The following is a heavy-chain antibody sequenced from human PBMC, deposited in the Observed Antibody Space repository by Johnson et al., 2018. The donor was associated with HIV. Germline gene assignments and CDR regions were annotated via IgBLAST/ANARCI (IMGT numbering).Heavy chain of an antibody. D-gene: IGHD3-10*01. CDR3: AREGGVTRVDGCDI. CDR1: GFTFSSYW. CDR2: IKQDGSEK. J-gene: IGHJ3*02. Sequence: VQLVESGGGLVQPGGSLRLSCAASGFTFSSYWMSWVRQAPGKGLEWVANIKQDGSEKYYVDAVKGRFTISRDNAKNSLYLQMNSLRAEDTAVYYFAREGGVTRVDGCDIWGQGTMVTVSS. V-gene: IGHV3-7*04.